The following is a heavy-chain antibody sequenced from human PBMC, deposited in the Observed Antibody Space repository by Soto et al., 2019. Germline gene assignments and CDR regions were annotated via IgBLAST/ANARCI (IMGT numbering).Heavy chain of an antibody. CDR3: ASYGDYVIGDAFDI. CDR1: GGTFSSYT. V-gene: IGHV1-18*01. Sequence: ASVKVSCKASGGTFSSYTISWVRQAPGQGLEWMGRISANNGNTNYAQKLQGRVTMTTDTSTSTAYMELRSLRSDDTAVYYCASYGDYVIGDAFDIWGQGTMVTVSS. CDR2: ISANNGNT. D-gene: IGHD4-17*01. J-gene: IGHJ3*02.